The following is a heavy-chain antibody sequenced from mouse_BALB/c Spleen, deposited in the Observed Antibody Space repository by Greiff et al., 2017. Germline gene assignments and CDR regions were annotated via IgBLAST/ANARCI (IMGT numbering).Heavy chain of an antibody. J-gene: IGHJ4*01. CDR1: GFTFSSYT. CDR3: ARQGNDYAMDY. Sequence: EVKLMESGGGLVQPGGSLKLSCAASGFTFSSYTMSWVRQTPEKRLEWVAYISNGGGSTYYPDTVKGRFTISRDNAKNTLYLQMSSLKSEDTAMYYCARQGNDYAMDYWGQGTSVTVSS. V-gene: IGHV5-12-2*01. CDR2: ISNGGGST.